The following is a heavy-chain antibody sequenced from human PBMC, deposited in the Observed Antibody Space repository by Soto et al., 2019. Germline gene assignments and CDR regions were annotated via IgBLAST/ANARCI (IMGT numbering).Heavy chain of an antibody. V-gene: IGHV3-48*01. CDR3: ARPPSGLVLGYYGMDV. CDR1: GFTFSSYS. CDR2: ISSSSSTI. Sequence: GGSLRLSCAASGFTFSSYSMNWVRQAPGKGLEWVSYISSSSSTIYYADSVKGRFTISRDNAKNSLYLQMNSLRAEDTAVYYCARPPSGLVLGYYGMDVWGQGTTVTVSS. J-gene: IGHJ6*02. D-gene: IGHD6-25*01.